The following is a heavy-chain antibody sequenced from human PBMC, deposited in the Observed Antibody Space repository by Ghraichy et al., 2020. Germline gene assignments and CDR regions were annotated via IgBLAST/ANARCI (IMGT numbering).Heavy chain of an antibody. CDR1: GYTFISYG. CDR2: ITPYSGNT. CDR3: AGGINWFDP. J-gene: IGHJ5*02. Sequence: ASVKVSCKASGYTFISYGISWVRQAPGQGLEWMGWITPYSGNTHYAQNLQGRVTMTTDTSTNTAYMELRSLRSDDTAVYYCAGGINWFDPWGQGTLVTVSS. V-gene: IGHV1-18*04.